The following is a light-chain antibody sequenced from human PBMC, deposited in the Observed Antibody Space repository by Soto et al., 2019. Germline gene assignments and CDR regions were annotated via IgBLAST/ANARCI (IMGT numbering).Light chain of an antibody. CDR2: DVS. CDR3: SSYPSSETHVL. J-gene: IGLJ2*01. V-gene: IGLV2-14*03. Sequence: QSVLTQPASVSGSPGQSITISCTGTRSDVGYYNSVSWYQRHPGKVPKLIIYDVSSRPSGVSNRFSGFKSGNTASLTISGLQAEDEADYYCSSYPSSETHVLFGGGTKLTVL. CDR1: RSDVGYYNS.